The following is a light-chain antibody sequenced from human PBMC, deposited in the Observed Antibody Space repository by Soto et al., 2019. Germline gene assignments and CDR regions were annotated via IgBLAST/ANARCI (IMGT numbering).Light chain of an antibody. Sequence: EIVMTQSPATLSVSPGERATLSCRASQSVYSNLAWYQQKPGQAPRLLIYGASTRATGIPARFSGSGSGTEFTLTISSLQSEDFAVYYCQHYSNWPPWTFGQGTKVEIK. CDR2: GAS. CDR1: QSVYSN. J-gene: IGKJ1*01. V-gene: IGKV3-15*01. CDR3: QHYSNWPPWT.